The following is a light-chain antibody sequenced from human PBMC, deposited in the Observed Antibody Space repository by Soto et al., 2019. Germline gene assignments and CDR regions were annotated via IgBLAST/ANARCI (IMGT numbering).Light chain of an antibody. CDR2: DAS. CDR1: QSVSSSY. J-gene: IGKJ2*01. V-gene: IGKV3D-20*02. Sequence: DIVMTQSPATLSVAPGERATLSCRASQSVSSSYLAWYQQKPGQAPRLLIYDASNRATGIPARFSGSGSGTDFTLTISSLEPEDFAVYYCQQRSNWPRTFGQGTKVDIK. CDR3: QQRSNWPRT.